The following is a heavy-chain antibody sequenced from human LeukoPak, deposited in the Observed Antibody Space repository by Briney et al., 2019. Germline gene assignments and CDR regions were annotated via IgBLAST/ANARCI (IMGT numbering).Heavy chain of an antibody. J-gene: IGHJ4*02. CDR3: ARHYYGSGSYYHFDY. Sequence: GGSLRLSCAASGFTVSSNYMSWVRQAAGKGLEWVSVIYSGGSTYYADSVKGRFTISRDNSKNTLYLQMNSLRAEDTAVYYCARHYYGSGSYYHFDYWGQGTLVTVSS. V-gene: IGHV3-53*01. CDR1: GFTVSSNY. D-gene: IGHD3-10*01. CDR2: IYSGGST.